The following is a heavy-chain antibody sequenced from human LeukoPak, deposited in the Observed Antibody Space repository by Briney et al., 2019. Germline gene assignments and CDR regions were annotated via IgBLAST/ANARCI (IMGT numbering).Heavy chain of an antibody. Sequence: SETLSLTCTVSGGSISSYYWSWIRQPPGKGLEWIGYIYYSGSTNYNPSLKSRVTISVDTSKNQFSLKLSSVTAADTAVYYCASLGGFGGARDWFDPWGQGTLVTVSS. D-gene: IGHD3-10*01. CDR1: GGSISSYY. CDR3: ASLGGFGGARDWFDP. V-gene: IGHV4-59*01. CDR2: IYYSGST. J-gene: IGHJ5*02.